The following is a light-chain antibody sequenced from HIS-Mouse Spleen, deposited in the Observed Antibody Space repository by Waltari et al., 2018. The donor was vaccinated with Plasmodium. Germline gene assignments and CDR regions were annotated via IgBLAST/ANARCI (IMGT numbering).Light chain of an antibody. CDR3: YSAADNNLV. Sequence: SYELTQPSSVSVSPGQTARTTCPGAVLAKKYARWFQQKPGQAPVLVIYKDSERPSGIPERFSGSSSGTTVTLTISGAQVEDEADYYCYSAADNNLVFGGGTKLTVL. J-gene: IGLJ3*02. V-gene: IGLV3-27*01. CDR1: VLAKKY. CDR2: KDS.